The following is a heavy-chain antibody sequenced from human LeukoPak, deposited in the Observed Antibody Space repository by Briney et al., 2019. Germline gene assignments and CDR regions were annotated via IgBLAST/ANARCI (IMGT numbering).Heavy chain of an antibody. CDR3: ARVGTVVRPFFDY. J-gene: IGHJ4*02. V-gene: IGHV4-59*08. Sequence: SETLSLTCTVSGDSINNYYWSWIRQPPGKGLEWIGYIYYSGSTNYNPPLKSRVTISIDTSKKQVSLKLSSVTAADTAVYYCARVGTVVRPFFDYWGQGTLVTVSS. D-gene: IGHD4-23*01. CDR1: GDSINNYY. CDR2: IYYSGST.